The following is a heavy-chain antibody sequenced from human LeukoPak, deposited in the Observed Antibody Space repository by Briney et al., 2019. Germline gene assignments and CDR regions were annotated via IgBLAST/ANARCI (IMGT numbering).Heavy chain of an antibody. J-gene: IGHJ4*02. CDR1: GFVASYNY. D-gene: IGHD1-7*01. CDR2: IFGESTT. Sequence: PGGSLRLSCAGSGFVASYNYMSWVRQAPGKGLEWVSVIFGESTTYYAESVKARFTISRDNSKNTVYLQMTSLGDEDTAMYYCVKDLNWNYPNWGPGTLVIVSS. CDR3: VKDLNWNYPN. V-gene: IGHV3-66*01.